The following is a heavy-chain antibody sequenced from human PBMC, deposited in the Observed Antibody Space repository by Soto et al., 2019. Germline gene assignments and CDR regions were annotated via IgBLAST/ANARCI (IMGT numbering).Heavy chain of an antibody. V-gene: IGHV4-59*08. Sequence: SETLSLTCTVSGGSISSYYWSWIRQPPGKGLEWIGYIYYSGSTNYNPSLKSRVTISVDTSKNQFSLKLSSVTAADTAVYYCARGAHYDILTGYLYGYFDYWGQGTLVTVSS. CDR1: GGSISSYY. CDR2: IYYSGST. J-gene: IGHJ4*02. D-gene: IGHD3-9*01. CDR3: ARGAHYDILTGYLYGYFDY.